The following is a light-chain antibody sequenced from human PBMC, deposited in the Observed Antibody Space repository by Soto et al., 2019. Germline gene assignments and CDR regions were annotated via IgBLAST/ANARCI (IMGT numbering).Light chain of an antibody. CDR2: DVS. J-gene: IGLJ2*01. V-gene: IGLV2-14*01. CDR1: SSDVGGYNY. Sequence: QSALTQPASVSGSPGQSITISCTGTSSDVGGYNYVSWYQQHPGKDPKLMIYDVSNRPSGVSKRFSGSKYGNTASLTISGLQAEDAADYYCRSYTSSSTLVFGGGTKRTVL. CDR3: RSYTSSSTLV.